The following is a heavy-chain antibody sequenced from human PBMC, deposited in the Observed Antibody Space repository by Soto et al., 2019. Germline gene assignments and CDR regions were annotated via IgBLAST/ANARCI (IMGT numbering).Heavy chain of an antibody. CDR2: INSDGSST. CDR1: GFTFSSYW. D-gene: IGHD5-18*01. CDR3: ARAELDTAMDYYYYGMDV. Sequence: EVQLVESGGGLVQPGGSLRLSCAASGFTFSSYWMHWVRQAPGKVLVWVSRINSDGSSTSYADSVKGRFTISRDNAKNTLYLQMNSLRAEDTAVYYCARAELDTAMDYYYYGMDVWGKGTTVTVSS. V-gene: IGHV3-74*01. J-gene: IGHJ6*04.